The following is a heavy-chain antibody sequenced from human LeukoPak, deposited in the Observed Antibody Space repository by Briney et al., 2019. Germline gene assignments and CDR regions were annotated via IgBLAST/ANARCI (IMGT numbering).Heavy chain of an antibody. V-gene: IGHV3-48*01. J-gene: IGHJ4*02. CDR1: GFTFSSFS. CDR2: ILSSSSTT. D-gene: IGHD3/OR15-3a*01. Sequence: GGSLRLSCAASGFTFSSFSMNWVRQAPGKGLEWVSYILSSSSTTYYADSVKGRFTISRDNAKNSLYLQMNSLRAEDTAAYYCARGRTGLWGQGTLVTVSS. CDR3: ARGRTGL.